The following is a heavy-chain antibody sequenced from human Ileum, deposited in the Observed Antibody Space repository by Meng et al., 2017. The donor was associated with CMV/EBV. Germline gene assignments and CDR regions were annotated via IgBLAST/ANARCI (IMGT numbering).Heavy chain of an antibody. D-gene: IGHD3-3*02. CDR3: AISPQEGGLAMTTYDMDV. J-gene: IGHJ6*02. CDR2: ISGRGGST. CDR1: GFTFSFYA. V-gene: IGHV3-23*01. Sequence: GESLKISCAASGFTFSFYAMSWVRQAPGKGLEWVSGISGRGGSTYYADSVKGRLGISRDNSKNTLYLQMNSLRAEDTAVYYCAISPQEGGLAMTTYDMDVWGQGTTVTVSS.